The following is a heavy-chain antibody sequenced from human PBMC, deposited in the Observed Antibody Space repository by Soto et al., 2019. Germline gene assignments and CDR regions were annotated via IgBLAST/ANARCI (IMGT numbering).Heavy chain of an antibody. V-gene: IGHV3-33*01. CDR1: VFTFSSYG. D-gene: IGHD2-2*01. J-gene: IGHJ4*02. CDR2: IWYDGSNK. Sequence: VGSLRLSCASSVFTFSSYGMHWVRQAPGKGLEWVAVIWYDGSNKYYADSVKGRFTISRDNSKNTLYLQMNSLRAEDTAVYYCARFCTSCPTGYWRQGTLVTVSS. CDR3: ARFCTSCPTGY.